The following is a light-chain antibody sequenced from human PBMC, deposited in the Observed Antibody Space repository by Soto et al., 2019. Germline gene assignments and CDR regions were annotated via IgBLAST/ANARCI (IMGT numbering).Light chain of an antibody. CDR2: GAS. Sequence: EIVLTQSPGTLSLSPGETATLSCRSSQSVSSTYLAWYQQKPGQAPGLLLYGASNRASGIPDRFAGSGSGTDFTLAISRLEPEDFATYYCQQSYSTPISFGQGTRLEIK. CDR3: QQSYSTPIS. J-gene: IGKJ5*01. CDR1: QSVSSTY. V-gene: IGKV3-20*01.